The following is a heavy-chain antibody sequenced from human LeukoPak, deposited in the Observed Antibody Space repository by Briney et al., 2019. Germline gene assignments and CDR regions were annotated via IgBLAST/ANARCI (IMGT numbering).Heavy chain of an antibody. J-gene: IGHJ4*02. CDR2: IIPIFGTA. CDR1: GGTFISYA. CDR3: ATQLNYYYGSGSPGIFDY. Sequence: GASVKVSCKASGGTFISYAISWVRQAPGQGLEWMGWIIPIFGTANYAQKFQGRVTITTDESTSTAYMELSSLRSEDTAVYYCATQLNYYYGSGSPGIFDYWGQGTLVTVSS. D-gene: IGHD3-10*01. V-gene: IGHV1-69*05.